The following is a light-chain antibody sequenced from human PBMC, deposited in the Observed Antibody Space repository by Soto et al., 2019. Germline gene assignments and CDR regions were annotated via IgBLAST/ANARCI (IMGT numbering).Light chain of an antibody. V-gene: IGKV1-33*01. CDR3: QQYDNLPFT. J-gene: IGKJ3*01. CDR1: QDITNY. Sequence: DIQMTQSPSSLSASVTDRVTITCQASQDITNYLNWYQQKPGKAPKLLICDASNLEPGVPSRFSGSGSGTDFTFTISSLQPEDIATYYCQQYDNLPFTFGPGTKVDIK. CDR2: DAS.